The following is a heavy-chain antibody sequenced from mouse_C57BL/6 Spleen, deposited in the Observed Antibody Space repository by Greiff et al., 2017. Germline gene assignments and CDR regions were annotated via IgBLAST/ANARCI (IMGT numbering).Heavy chain of an antibody. CDR2: IYPGDGDT. V-gene: IGHV1-82*01. Sequence: QVQLQHSGPELVKPGASVKISCKASGYAFSSSWMNWVKQRPGKGLEWIGRIYPGDGDTNYNGKFKGKATLTEDKSSSTAYMQLSYFCARELRYSFAYWGQGTLVTVSA. J-gene: IGHJ3*01. CDR1: GYAFSSSW. CDR3: Y. D-gene: IGHD1-1*01.